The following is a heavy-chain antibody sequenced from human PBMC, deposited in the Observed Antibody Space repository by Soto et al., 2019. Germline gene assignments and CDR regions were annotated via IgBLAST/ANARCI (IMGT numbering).Heavy chain of an antibody. CDR3: GSVRPSGYVLS. CDR1: GGSLSSYY. V-gene: IGHV4-59*01. Sequence: SETLSLTCTVSGGSLSSYYWTWIRQSPGKGLEWIGYVYFSGNTNYNPSLKSRVTISIDTSKNQFSLRLASVAAADTAFYYCGSVRPSGYVLSWGQGTLVTVS. J-gene: IGHJ5*02. CDR2: VYFSGNT. D-gene: IGHD6-25*01.